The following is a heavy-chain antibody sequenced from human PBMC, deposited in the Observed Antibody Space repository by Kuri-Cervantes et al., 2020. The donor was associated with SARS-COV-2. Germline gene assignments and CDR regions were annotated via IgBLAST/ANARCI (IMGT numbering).Heavy chain of an antibody. CDR1: GFSFSTYA. D-gene: IGHD1-20*01. CDR3: AREPTINWSDIGNSLDV. V-gene: IGHV3-30*04. Sequence: GESLKISCAASGFSFSTYAMHWVRQAPGKGLEWVAGMSYDGGKIYYADSLKGRFTISRDNSKNTLYVQIVSLRPEDTAVYYCAREPTINWSDIGNSLDVWGKGTAVTVSS. J-gene: IGHJ6*04. CDR2: MSYDGGKI.